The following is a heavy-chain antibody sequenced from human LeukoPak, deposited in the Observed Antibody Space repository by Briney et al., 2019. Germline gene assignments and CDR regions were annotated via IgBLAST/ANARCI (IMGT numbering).Heavy chain of an antibody. V-gene: IGHV4-59*01. J-gene: IGHJ4*02. CDR2: IYYTGST. D-gene: IGHD3-22*01. Sequence: SETLSLTCSVSGDSISMYYWNWIRQSPGKGLESLGYIYYTGSTNYNPSLKSRVTMSVDTSRNQFFLRLSSVTAADTAVYYCARFSEYYHSSVHYLDYWGQGTLVSVSS. CDR3: ARFSEYYHSSVHYLDY. CDR1: GDSISMYY.